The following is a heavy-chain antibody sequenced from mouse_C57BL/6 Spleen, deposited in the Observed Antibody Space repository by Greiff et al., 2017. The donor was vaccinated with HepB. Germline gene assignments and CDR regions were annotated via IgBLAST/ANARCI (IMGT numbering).Heavy chain of an antibody. J-gene: IGHJ4*01. CDR3: ARGDYGNYGYYYAMDY. V-gene: IGHV1-81*01. CDR1: GYTFTSYG. CDR2: IYPRSGNT. D-gene: IGHD2-1*01. Sequence: VQLQQSGAELARPGASVKLSCKASGYTFTSYGISWVKQRTGQGLEWIGEIYPRSGNTYYNEKFKGKATLTADKSSSTAYMELRSLTSEDSAVYFCARGDYGNYGYYYAMDYWGQGTSVTVSS.